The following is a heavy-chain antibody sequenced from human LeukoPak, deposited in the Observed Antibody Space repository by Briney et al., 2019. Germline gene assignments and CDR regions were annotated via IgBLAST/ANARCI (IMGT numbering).Heavy chain of an antibody. Sequence: SETLSLTCTVSGGSISSYYWSWIRQPPGEGLEWIGYIYYSGSTNYNPSLKSRVTISVDTSKNQFSLKLSSVTAADTAVYYCARDCSGGICYSTSDAFDIWGQGTMVTVSS. CDR2: IYYSGST. J-gene: IGHJ3*02. CDR1: GGSISSYY. V-gene: IGHV4-59*01. CDR3: ARDCSGGICYSTSDAFDI. D-gene: IGHD2-15*01.